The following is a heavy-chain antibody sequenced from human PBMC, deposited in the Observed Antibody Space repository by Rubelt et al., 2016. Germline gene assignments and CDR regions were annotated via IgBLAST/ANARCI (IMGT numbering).Heavy chain of an antibody. V-gene: IGHV4-39*01. J-gene: IGHJ4*02. CDR2: IYYCGST. Sequence: QLQLQESGPGLVKPSETLSLTCTVSGGSISSSRYYWGWIRQPPGKGLEWIGSIYYCGSTYYNPSLKSPVTISVDTSKNQFSRRLSSVTAADTAVYYCARRRYDTIDYWGQGTLVTVSS. CDR3: ARRRYDTIDY. D-gene: IGHD3-22*01. CDR1: GGSISSSRYY.